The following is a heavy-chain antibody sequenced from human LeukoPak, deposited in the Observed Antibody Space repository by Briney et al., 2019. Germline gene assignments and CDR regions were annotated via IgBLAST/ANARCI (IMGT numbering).Heavy chain of an antibody. CDR3: ARHRAPGAISSPFDP. D-gene: IGHD2-2*01. CDR2: IYPGDSDT. Sequence: GESLKISCKGSGYTFTTYWIGWVRQMPGKGLGWMGIIYPGDSDTRYSPSFQGQVTISADKSISTAYLQWSSLKASDTAMYYCARHRAPGAISSPFDPWGQGTLVTVSS. CDR1: GYTFTTYW. J-gene: IGHJ5*02. V-gene: IGHV5-51*01.